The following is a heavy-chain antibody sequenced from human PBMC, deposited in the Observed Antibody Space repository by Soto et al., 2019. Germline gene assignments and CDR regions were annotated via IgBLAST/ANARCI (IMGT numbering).Heavy chain of an antibody. D-gene: IGHD3-10*01. CDR1: GFTFSSYW. Sequence: GGSLRLSCAASGFTFSSYWMSWVRQAPGKGLEWVANIKQDGSEKYYVDSVKGRFTISRDNAKNSLYLQMNSLRAEDTAVYYCARFRFGEAPSNHETKDSYYYYYMDVWGKGTTVTVSS. V-gene: IGHV3-7*01. J-gene: IGHJ6*03. CDR3: ARFRFGEAPSNHETKDSYYYYYMDV. CDR2: IKQDGSEK.